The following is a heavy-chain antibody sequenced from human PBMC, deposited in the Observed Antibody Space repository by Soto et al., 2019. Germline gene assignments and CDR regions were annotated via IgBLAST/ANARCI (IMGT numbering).Heavy chain of an antibody. V-gene: IGHV3-23*01. CDR3: AKRVSGWYYVDY. D-gene: IGHD6-19*01. CDR2: ITGSGGST. CDR1: GFTFSYA. J-gene: IGHJ4*02. Sequence: GSLRLSCAASGFTFSYAMSWVRQAPGKGLEWVSAITGSGGSTYYADSVKGRFTISRDNSKNTLYLQMNSLRAEDTAVYYCAKRVSGWYYVDYWGQGTLVTVSS.